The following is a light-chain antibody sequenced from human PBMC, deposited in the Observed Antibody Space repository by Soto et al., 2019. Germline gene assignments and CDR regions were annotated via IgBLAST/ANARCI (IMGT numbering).Light chain of an antibody. CDR1: QGISSL. J-gene: IGKJ5*01. CDR2: AAS. V-gene: IGKV1-9*01. CDR3: QQINSYPIT. Sequence: IQLTQPPSSXSASAGDRVTITCRASQGISSLLAWYQQKPGKAPKLLIHAASTLQSGVPSRFSGSGSGTDFTLTISSLQPEDFAAYYCQQINSYPITFGQGTRLEIK.